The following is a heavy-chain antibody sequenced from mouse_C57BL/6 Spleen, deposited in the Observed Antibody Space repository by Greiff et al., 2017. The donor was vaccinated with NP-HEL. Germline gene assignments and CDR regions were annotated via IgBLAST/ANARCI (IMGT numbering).Heavy chain of an antibody. D-gene: IGHD2-4*01. CDR1: GYTFTSYW. V-gene: IGHV1-64*01. Sequence: QVQLQQPGAELVKPGASVKLSCKASGYTFTSYWMHWVKQRPGQGLEWIGMIHPNSGSTNYNEKFKSKATLTVDKSSSTAYMQLSSLTSEDSAVYYCADYDYDETFAYWGQGTLVTVSA. CDR2: IHPNSGST. CDR3: ADYDYDETFAY. J-gene: IGHJ3*01.